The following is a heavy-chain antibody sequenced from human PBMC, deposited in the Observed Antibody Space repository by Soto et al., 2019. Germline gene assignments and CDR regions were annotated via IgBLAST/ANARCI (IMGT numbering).Heavy chain of an antibody. D-gene: IGHD3-9*01. J-gene: IGHJ5*02. CDR1: GASFSGYY. CDR3: ARELTPYYDILTGYYNNWFDP. Sequence: SETLSLTCAVYGASFSGYYWSWIRQPPGKGLEWIGEINHSGSANYNPSLKSRVTISVDTSKKQFSLKLSSVTAADTAVYYCARELTPYYDILTGYYNNWFDPWGQGTPVTVSS. CDR2: INHSGSA. V-gene: IGHV4-34*01.